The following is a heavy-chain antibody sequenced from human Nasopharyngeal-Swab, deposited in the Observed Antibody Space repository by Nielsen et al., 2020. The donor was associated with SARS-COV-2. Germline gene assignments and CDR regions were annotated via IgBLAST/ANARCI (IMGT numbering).Heavy chain of an antibody. D-gene: IGHD5-12*01. CDR3: ASTSGYGLNWFDP. CDR2: IKQDGSEK. J-gene: IGHJ5*02. CDR1: GFTFSSYW. V-gene: IGHV3-7*01. Sequence: GSLRFSCAASGFTFSSYWMSWVRQAPGKGLEWVANIKQDGSEKYYVDSVKGRFTISRDNAKNSLYLQMNSLRAEDTAVYYCASTSGYGLNWFDPWGQGTLVTVSS.